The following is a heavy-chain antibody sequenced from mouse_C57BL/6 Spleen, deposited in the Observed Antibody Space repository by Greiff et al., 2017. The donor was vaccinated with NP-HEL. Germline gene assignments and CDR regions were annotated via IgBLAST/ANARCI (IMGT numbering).Heavy chain of an antibody. J-gene: IGHJ2*01. CDR2: IDPNSGGT. V-gene: IGHV1-72*01. Sequence: QVQLKQPGAELVKPGASVKLSCKASGYTFTSYWMHWVKQRPGRGLEWIGRIDPNSGGTKYNEKFKSKATLTVDKPSRTAYMQLSSLTSEESAVYYGEREGYYYGSRGYFDYWGQGTTLTVSS. D-gene: IGHD1-1*01. CDR3: EREGYYYGSRGYFDY. CDR1: GYTFTSYW.